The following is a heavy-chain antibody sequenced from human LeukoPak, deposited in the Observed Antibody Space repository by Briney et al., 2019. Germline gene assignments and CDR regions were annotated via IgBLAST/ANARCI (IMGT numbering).Heavy chain of an antibody. V-gene: IGHV3-48*03. CDR1: GFTFSSYE. CDR2: ISSSGSTI. Sequence: GGSLRLSCAASGFTFSSYEMNWVRQAPGKGLEWVSYISSSGSTIYYADSVKGRFTISRDNAKNSLYLKMNSLRAEDTAVYYCARDKDRWLQYLDYYYYGMDVWGQGTTVTVSS. D-gene: IGHD5-24*01. J-gene: IGHJ6*02. CDR3: ARDKDRWLQYLDYYYYGMDV.